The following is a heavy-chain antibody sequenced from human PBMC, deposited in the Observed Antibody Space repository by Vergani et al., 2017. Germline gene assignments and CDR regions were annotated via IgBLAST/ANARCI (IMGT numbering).Heavy chain of an antibody. CDR1: AFTFSSYG. CDR2: MSYDGSNK. V-gene: IGHV3-30*18. D-gene: IGHD4-17*01. CDR3: AKDLRPYGDLGMGYMDV. Sequence: QVQLVESGGGVVQPGKSLRLSCAASAFTFSSYGMHWVRQAPGKGLAWVAVMSYDGSNKFYADSVKGRFTISRDNSKNTLYLQMNSLRAEDTAVYYCAKDLRPYGDLGMGYMDVWGRGTTVTVSS. J-gene: IGHJ6*03.